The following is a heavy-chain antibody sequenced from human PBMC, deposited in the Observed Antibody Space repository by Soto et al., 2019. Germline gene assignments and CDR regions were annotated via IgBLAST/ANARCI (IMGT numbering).Heavy chain of an antibody. CDR2: MSFDGSIK. V-gene: IGHV3-30*03. Sequence: VGSLRLSCAASGCIFSSYCMNWVRHSPGKGLEWVAVMSFDGSIKYYADSVKGRFTISRDNSKNTRYLQMNSLRAEHGALYYSATIAATPAFDVWGDGTGVTV. J-gene: IGHJ3*01. D-gene: IGHD6-13*01. CDR1: GCIFSSYC. CDR3: ATIAATPAFDV.